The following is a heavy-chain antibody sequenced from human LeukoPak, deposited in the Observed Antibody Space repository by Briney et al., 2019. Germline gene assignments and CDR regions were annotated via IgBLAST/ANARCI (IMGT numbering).Heavy chain of an antibody. CDR1: GLTFRNYG. CDR2: ISYDGSNK. CDR3: ARYCSSTSCYIGRGFDY. D-gene: IGHD2-2*02. V-gene: IGHV3-30*03. Sequence: GRSLRLSCAASGLTFRNYGMHWVRQAPGKGLEWVAVISYDGSNKYYADSVKGRFTISRDNSKNTLYLQMNSLRAEDTAVYYCARYCSSTSCYIGRGFDYWGQGTLVTLSS. J-gene: IGHJ4*02.